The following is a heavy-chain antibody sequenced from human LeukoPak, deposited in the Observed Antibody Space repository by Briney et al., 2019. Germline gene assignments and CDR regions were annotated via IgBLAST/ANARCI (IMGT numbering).Heavy chain of an antibody. D-gene: IGHD3-10*01. V-gene: IGHV3-33*01. CDR1: GFTFSHYG. J-gene: IGHJ4*02. CDR3: ARDGGGYGSGSYPDY. CDR2: MWSDGTNK. Sequence: GGSLRLSCAASGFTFSHYGMHWVRQAPGKGLEWVAVMWSDGTNKYYADSVKGRFTISRDNSKNTLYLQMDSLRAEDTAVYYCARDGGGYGSGSYPDYWGQGTLVTVSS.